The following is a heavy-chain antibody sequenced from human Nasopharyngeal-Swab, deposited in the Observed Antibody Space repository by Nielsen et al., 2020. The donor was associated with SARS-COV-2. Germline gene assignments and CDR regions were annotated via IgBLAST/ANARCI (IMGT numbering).Heavy chain of an antibody. CDR2: IYTSGST. D-gene: IGHD2-2*01. Sequence: SETLSLTCTVSGGSISSGSYYWSWIRQPAGKGLEWIGRIYTSGSTNYNPSLKSRVTISVDTSKNQFSLKLSSVTAADTAVYYCARTSTGLYYYYGMDVWGQGTTVTVSS. J-gene: IGHJ6*02. CDR3: ARTSTGLYYYYGMDV. CDR1: GGSISSGSYY. V-gene: IGHV4-61*02.